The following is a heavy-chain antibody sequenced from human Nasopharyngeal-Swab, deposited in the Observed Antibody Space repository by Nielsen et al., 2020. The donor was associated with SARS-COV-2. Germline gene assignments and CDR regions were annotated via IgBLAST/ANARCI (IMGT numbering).Heavy chain of an antibody. CDR2: ISSSSSYI. CDR3: ARDGLDYDFWSAYFMDV. V-gene: IGHV3-21*01. CDR1: GFTFNNYN. J-gene: IGHJ6*02. Sequence: GESLKISCAASGFTFNNYNFNWVRQAPGKGLEWVSSISSSSSYIYYADLAKGRFTISRDNAKNSLYLQMNSLRAEDTAVYYCARDGLDYDFWSAYFMDVWGQGTTVTVSS. D-gene: IGHD3-3*01.